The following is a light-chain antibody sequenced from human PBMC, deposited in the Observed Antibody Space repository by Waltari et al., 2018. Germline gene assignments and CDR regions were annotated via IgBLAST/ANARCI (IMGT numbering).Light chain of an antibody. CDR3: SSYAGNNVV. CDR1: SSDVGGYNY. J-gene: IGLJ2*01. Sequence: QSALTQPPSASGSPGQSVTISCTGTSSDVGGYNYVSWYQQHPGQAPKFLIYEVSKRPSGVPARFSGSKSGNTASLTVSGLQAEDEADYYCSSYAGNNVVFGGGTKLTVL. V-gene: IGLV2-8*01. CDR2: EVS.